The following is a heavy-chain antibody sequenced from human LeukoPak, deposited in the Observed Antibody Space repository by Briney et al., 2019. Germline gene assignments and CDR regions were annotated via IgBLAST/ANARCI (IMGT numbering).Heavy chain of an antibody. J-gene: IGHJ4*02. CDR2: INHSGST. Sequence: SETLSLTCAVYGGSFSGYYWSWLRQPPGKGLEWIGEINHSGSTNYNPSLKSRVTISVDTSKNQFSLKLSSVTAADTAVYYCARKPGYSYGYHLDYWGQGTLVTVSS. CDR3: ARKPGYSYGYHLDY. CDR1: GGSFSGYY. D-gene: IGHD5-18*01. V-gene: IGHV4-34*01.